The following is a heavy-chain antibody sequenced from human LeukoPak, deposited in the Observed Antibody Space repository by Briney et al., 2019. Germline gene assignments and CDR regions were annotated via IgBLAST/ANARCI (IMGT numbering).Heavy chain of an antibody. CDR3: GVLPAATMLMDY. CDR2: LWDDGINT. D-gene: IGHD2-2*01. J-gene: IGHJ4*02. CDR1: GFTFSTYG. Sequence: GGSLRLSCAASGFTFSTYGMHWVRQAPGKGLEWVAVLWDDGINTSYADSVKGRFTISRDTSQNTLYLQMDSLRAEDTAVYFCGVLPAATMLMDYWGQGTLVTVSS. V-gene: IGHV3-33*01.